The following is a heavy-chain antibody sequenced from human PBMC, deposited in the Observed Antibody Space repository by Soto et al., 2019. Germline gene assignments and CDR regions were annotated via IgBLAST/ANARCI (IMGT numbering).Heavy chain of an antibody. CDR1: EGTLKGSS. D-gene: IGHD3-22*01. J-gene: IGHJ6*02. CDR2: FVPIFGTT. V-gene: IGHV1-69*12. Sequence: QGQLGQPGARLRNLGCSVRVSCQVLEGTLKGSSISGVRRAPGKGFRGIGGFVPIFGTTNYAQRFHNRVTISADESTKTAHLKLSSLISDDTAVYYCARPDEGGYHSDHHYYYALDVWGPGTAVTVTS. CDR3: ARPDEGGYHSDHHYYYALDV.